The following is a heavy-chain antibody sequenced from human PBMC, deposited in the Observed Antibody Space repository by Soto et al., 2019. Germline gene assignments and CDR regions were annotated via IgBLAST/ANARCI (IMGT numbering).Heavy chain of an antibody. Sequence: QVQLQESGPGLVEPSQTLSLTCTVSGDSISSGGHNWSWIRQYPGKGLEWIGFIHYSGSTSYNPSLKSRVILSVDMYRNQFSLRLSSVTAADTAVYYCTAGRDASKTGYWGQGTLVTVSS. CDR3: TAGRDASKTGY. CDR1: GDSISSGGHN. V-gene: IGHV4-31*03. D-gene: IGHD7-27*01. J-gene: IGHJ4*02. CDR2: IHYSGST.